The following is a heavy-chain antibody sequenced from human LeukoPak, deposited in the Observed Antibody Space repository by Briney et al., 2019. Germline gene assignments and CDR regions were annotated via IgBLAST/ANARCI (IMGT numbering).Heavy chain of an antibody. CDR2: IRYDGSNK. Sequence: GGSLRLSCAASGFTFSSYGMHWVRQAPGKGLEWVTFIRYDGSNKYYADSVKGRFTISRDNSKNTLNLHMNSLRAEDTAVYYCAKNTFPGYCSGGSCYPDYWGQGTLVTVSS. CDR3: AKNTFPGYCSGGSCYPDY. V-gene: IGHV3-30*02. D-gene: IGHD2-15*01. CDR1: GFTFSSYG. J-gene: IGHJ4*02.